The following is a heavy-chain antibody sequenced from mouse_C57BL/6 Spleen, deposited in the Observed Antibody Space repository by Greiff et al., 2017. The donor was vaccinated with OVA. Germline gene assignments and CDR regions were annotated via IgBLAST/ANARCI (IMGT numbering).Heavy chain of an antibody. V-gene: IGHV14-4*01. J-gene: IGHJ2*01. D-gene: IGHD1-1*01. CDR1: GFNIKDDY. CDR2: IDPENGDT. Sequence: EVQLQQSGAELVRPGASVKLSCTASGFNIKDDYMHWVKQRPEQGLEWIGWIDPENGDTEYASKFQGKATITADTSSNTAYLQLSSLTSEDTAVYCCTTKAVVTLTTHYFDYWGQGTTLTVSS. CDR3: TTKAVVTLTTHYFDY.